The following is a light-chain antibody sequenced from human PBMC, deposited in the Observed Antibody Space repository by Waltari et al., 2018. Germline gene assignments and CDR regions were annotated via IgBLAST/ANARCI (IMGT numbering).Light chain of an antibody. CDR2: WAS. J-gene: IGKJ4*01. CDR3: QQYYNTPLT. Sequence: DIVMTQSPDSLAVSLGERDTINCKSTQTVLHSSNNKNYLAWYQQKPGQPPKLLIYWASTRESGVPDRFSGSGSGTDFTLTISSLQAEDVAVYYCQQYYNTPLTFGGGTKVEIK. CDR1: QTVLHSSNNKNY. V-gene: IGKV4-1*01.